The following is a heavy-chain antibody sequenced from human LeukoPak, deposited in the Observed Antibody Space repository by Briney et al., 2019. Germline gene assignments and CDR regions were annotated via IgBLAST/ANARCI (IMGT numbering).Heavy chain of an antibody. Sequence: GGSLRLSCAASGFTVSSYAMSWVRQAPGKGLEWVSAISGSGGSTYYADSVKGRFTISRDNSKNTLYLQMNSLRAEDTAVYYCNGARLAYCGGDCYSYFDYWGQGTLVTVSS. D-gene: IGHD2-21*02. J-gene: IGHJ4*02. CDR2: ISGSGGST. CDR1: GFTVSSYA. V-gene: IGHV3-23*01. CDR3: NGARLAYCGGDCYSYFDY.